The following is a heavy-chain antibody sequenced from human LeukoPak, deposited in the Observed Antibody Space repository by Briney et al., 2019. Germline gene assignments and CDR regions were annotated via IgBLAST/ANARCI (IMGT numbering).Heavy chain of an antibody. J-gene: IGHJ4*02. V-gene: IGHV3-7*01. D-gene: IGHD4-11*01. Sequence: GGSLTLSRAPSGFTFSNYWMTWVRQAPGEGLEWLANINLGGSETHFVDSVKGRFTISRDNAKNSLSLQMSGLRVEDTAAYYCARGYSDWLRWGEGTQVTVSS. CDR1: GFTFSNYW. CDR2: INLGGSET. CDR3: ARGYSDWLR.